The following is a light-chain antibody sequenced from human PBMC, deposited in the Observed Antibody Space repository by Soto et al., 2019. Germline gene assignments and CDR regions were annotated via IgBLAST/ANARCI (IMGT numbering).Light chain of an antibody. CDR2: DVS. Sequence: QSALTQPVSVSGSPGQSITISCTGTSSDIGDSNYVSWYQQHPGKAPKLVIYDVSNRPSGVSNRSSGSKSANTASLTISGLQAEDEADYYCSSFRSSSTSYVFGTGTKVTVL. V-gene: IGLV2-14*03. CDR1: SSDIGDSNY. CDR3: SSFRSSSTSYV. J-gene: IGLJ1*01.